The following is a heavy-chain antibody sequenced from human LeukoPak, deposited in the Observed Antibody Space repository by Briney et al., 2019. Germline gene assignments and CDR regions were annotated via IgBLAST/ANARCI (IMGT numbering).Heavy chain of an antibody. V-gene: IGHV3-30-3*01. Sequence: GRSLRLSCAASGFTFSSYAMHWVRQAPGKGLEWVAVISYDGSNKYYADSVKGRFTISRDNSKNTLYLQMNSLRAEDTAVYYCARGSVAAAGTGNFDYWGQGTLVTVSS. CDR2: ISYDGSNK. D-gene: IGHD6-13*01. CDR3: ARGSVAAAGTGNFDY. J-gene: IGHJ4*02. CDR1: GFTFSSYA.